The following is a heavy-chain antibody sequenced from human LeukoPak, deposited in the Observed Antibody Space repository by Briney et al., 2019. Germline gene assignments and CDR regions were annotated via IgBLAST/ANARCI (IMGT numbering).Heavy chain of an antibody. CDR1: GYSISSGYY. CDR2: IYHSGST. Sequence: PSETLSLTCAVSGYSISSGYYWGWIRQPPGKGLEWIGSIYHSGSTYYNPSLKSRVTISVDTSKNQFSLKLSSVTAADTAVYYCATGGLAPAHWGQGTLVTVSS. CDR3: ATGGLAPAH. D-gene: IGHD3/OR15-3a*01. V-gene: IGHV4-38-2*01. J-gene: IGHJ4*02.